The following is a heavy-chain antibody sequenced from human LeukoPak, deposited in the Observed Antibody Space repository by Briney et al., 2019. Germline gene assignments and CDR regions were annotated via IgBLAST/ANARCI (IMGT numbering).Heavy chain of an antibody. J-gene: IGHJ6*03. V-gene: IGHV1-46*01. D-gene: IGHD2-15*01. CDR2: INLSGGST. Sequence: ASVKVSCKASGYTFTSYYMIWVRQAPGQGLEWMGIINLSGGSTSYAQKFQGRGTMTRDTSTSTVYMELSSLRSEDTAVYYCARAPYCSGGSCYSYYYYYMDVWGKGTTVTISS. CDR1: GYTFTSYY. CDR3: ARAPYCSGGSCYSYYYYYMDV.